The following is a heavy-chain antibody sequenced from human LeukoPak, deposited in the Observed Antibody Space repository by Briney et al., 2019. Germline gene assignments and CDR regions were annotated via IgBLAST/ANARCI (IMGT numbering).Heavy chain of an antibody. CDR3: ARSDGFGLVGI. D-gene: IGHD2-2*01. CDR2: IYSSGNT. CDR1: GVSISSGSNY. Sequence: TSETLSLTCSVCGVSISSGSNYWGWIRQPPGKTLEWIGSIYSSGNTYYNPSLKSRVIILIDTAKNHFSLNLSSVTAADTAVYYCARSDGFGLVGIWGQGTMVTVSS. V-gene: IGHV4-39*07. J-gene: IGHJ3*02.